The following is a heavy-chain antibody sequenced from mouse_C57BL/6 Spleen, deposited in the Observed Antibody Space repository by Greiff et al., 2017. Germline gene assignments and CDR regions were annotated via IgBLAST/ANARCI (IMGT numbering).Heavy chain of an antibody. D-gene: IGHD1-1*01. J-gene: IGHJ3*01. CDR3: ARPTRGSSWFAY. V-gene: IGHV1-50*01. CDR1: GYTFTSYW. Sequence: QVQLQQPGAELVKPGASVKLSCKASGYTFTSYWMQWVKPRPGQGLEWIGEIDPSDSYTNYNQKFKGKATLTVDTSSSTAYMQLSSLTSEDSAVYYCARPTRGSSWFAYWGQGTLVTVAA. CDR2: IDPSDSYT.